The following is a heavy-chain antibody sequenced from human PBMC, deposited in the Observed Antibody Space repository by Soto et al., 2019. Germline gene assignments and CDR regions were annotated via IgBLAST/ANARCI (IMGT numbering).Heavy chain of an antibody. V-gene: IGHV3-23*01. CDR2: ISGSGGST. CDR1: GFTFSSYA. Sequence: EVPLLESGGGLVQPGGSLRLSCVAAGFTFSSYAMNWVRQAPGKGLEWVSAISGSGGSTYYADSVKGRFTISRDNSKNTLYLQMNSLRAEDTAVYYCASPRGYCSSTSCPLGYWGQGTLVTVSS. J-gene: IGHJ4*02. CDR3: ASPRGYCSSTSCPLGY. D-gene: IGHD2-2*01.